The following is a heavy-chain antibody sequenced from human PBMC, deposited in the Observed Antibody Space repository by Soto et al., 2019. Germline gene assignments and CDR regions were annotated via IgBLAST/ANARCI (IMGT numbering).Heavy chain of an antibody. CDR3: ARESAVFSSFDYGMDV. V-gene: IGHV3-33*01. CDR2: IWYDGSNK. CDR1: GFTFSSYG. D-gene: IGHD6-19*01. J-gene: IGHJ6*02. Sequence: SLRLSCAASGFTFSSYGMHWVRQAPGKGLEWVAVIWYDGSNKYYADSVKGRFTISRDNSKNTLYLQMNSLRAEDTAVYYCARESAVFSSFDYGMDVWGQGTTVTVSS.